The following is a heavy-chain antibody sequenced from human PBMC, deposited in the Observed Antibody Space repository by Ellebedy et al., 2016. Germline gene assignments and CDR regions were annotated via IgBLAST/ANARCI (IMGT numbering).Heavy chain of an antibody. Sequence: ASVKVSCKASGGTFSSYAISWVRQAPGQGLEWMGRIIPILGIANYAQKFQGRVTITADKSTSTAYMELSSLRSEDTAVYYCATHLTYDSSGQTVDYWGQGTLVTVSS. CDR2: IIPILGIA. CDR1: GGTFSSYA. CDR3: ATHLTYDSSGQTVDY. J-gene: IGHJ4*02. D-gene: IGHD3-22*01. V-gene: IGHV1-69*04.